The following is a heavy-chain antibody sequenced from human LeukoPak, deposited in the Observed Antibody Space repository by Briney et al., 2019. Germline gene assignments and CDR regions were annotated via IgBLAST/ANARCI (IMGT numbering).Heavy chain of an antibody. J-gene: IGHJ4*02. V-gene: IGHV1-2*02. D-gene: IGHD2-21*02. CDR3: VREGNELLSKNFDY. Sequence: GASVKVSCKASGYTFTGYYMHWVRQAPGQGLEWMGWINPHSGGTNSPQKVQGRVTMTTDTSISAAYMELSSLISDDTAMYYCVREGNELLSKNFDYWGQGTLVTVSS. CDR2: INPHSGGT. CDR1: GYTFTGYY.